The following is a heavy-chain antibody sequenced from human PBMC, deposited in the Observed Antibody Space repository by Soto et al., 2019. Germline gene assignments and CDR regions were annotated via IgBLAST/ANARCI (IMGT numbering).Heavy chain of an antibody. J-gene: IGHJ6*02. CDR2: ISSGSDTI. CDR1: GFTLSSYS. Sequence: GGSLRLSCVAAGFTLSSYSMNWVRQAPGKGLEWISYISSGSDTIYYADSVEGRFTVSRDNAKNSLYLQMNSLRDEDTAVYYCARPGEGVLFYYALDVWGQGTTVTVSS. CDR3: ARPGEGVLFYYALDV. D-gene: IGHD3-16*01. V-gene: IGHV3-48*02.